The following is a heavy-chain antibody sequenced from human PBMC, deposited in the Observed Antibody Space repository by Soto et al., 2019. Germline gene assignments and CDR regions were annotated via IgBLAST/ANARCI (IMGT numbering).Heavy chain of an antibody. Sequence: GSSVKVSCKASCYTFTSDGISWVRQAPGQGLEWMEWISAYNGNTNYAQKLQGRVAMTTDTSTSTAYMELRSLRSDDTAVYYCARGMVGSTKATNWFDPWGQGTLVTVSS. CDR3: ARGMVGSTKATNWFDP. CDR2: ISAYNGNT. J-gene: IGHJ5*02. V-gene: IGHV1-18*01. D-gene: IGHD2-15*01. CDR1: CYTFTSDG.